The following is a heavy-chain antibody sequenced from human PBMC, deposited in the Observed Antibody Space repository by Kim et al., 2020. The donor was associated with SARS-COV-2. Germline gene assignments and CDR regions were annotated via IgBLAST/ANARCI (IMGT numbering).Heavy chain of an antibody. D-gene: IGHD3-22*01. Sequence: ASVKVSCKASGYTFTSYAMHWVRQAPGQRLEWMGWINAGNGNTKYSQKFQGRVTITRDTSASTAYMELSSLRSEDTAVYYCARNPWYYDSSGYYALFDYWGPGTRFTVSS. CDR2: INAGNGNT. J-gene: IGHJ4*02. CDR3: ARNPWYYDSSGYYALFDY. CDR1: GYTFTSYA. V-gene: IGHV1-3*01.